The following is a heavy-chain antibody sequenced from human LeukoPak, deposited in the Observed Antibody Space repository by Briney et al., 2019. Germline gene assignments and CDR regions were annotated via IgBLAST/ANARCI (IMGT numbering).Heavy chain of an antibody. Sequence: ASVKVSYTASGYTFTSYDINWVRHASGQGLEWMGWMNPNSGNTGYAQNFQGRVTMTRSASINTAYMELSSLTSDDTAVYYCARSSVGARRRIDYWGQGTLVTVSS. CDR3: ARSSVGARRRIDY. D-gene: IGHD1-26*01. V-gene: IGHV1-8*01. J-gene: IGHJ4*02. CDR1: GYTFTSYD. CDR2: MNPNSGNT.